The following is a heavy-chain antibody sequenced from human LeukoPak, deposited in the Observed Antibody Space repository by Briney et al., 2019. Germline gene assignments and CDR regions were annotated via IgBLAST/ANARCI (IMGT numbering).Heavy chain of an antibody. J-gene: IGHJ2*01. V-gene: IGHV3-23*01. D-gene: IGHD6-19*01. CDR3: AKDTGIAVAGTWYFDL. CDR2: ISGSGGST. Sequence: GGSLRLSCAASGFTFSSYAMSWVRQAPGKGLEWVSAISGSGGSTYYADSVKGRFTISRDNSKNTLYLQMNSLRAEDTAVYYCAKDTGIAVAGTWYFDLWGRGTLVTVSS. CDR1: GFTFSSYA.